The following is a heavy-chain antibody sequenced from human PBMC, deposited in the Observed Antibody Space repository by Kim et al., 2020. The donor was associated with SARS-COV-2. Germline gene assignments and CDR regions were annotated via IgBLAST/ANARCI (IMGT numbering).Heavy chain of an antibody. CDR2: IDPNTGGT. CDR1: GYTFTAYY. Sequence: ASVKVSCKASGYTFTAYYIHWVRQAPGQGLEWMGRIDPNTGGTNYAQKFQGRVTMTRDTSLSTAYMEVSRLRSDHTAVYFCAREPGSDTAMVFVRYYYHPVDVWGQGTTVTVSS. J-gene: IGHJ6*02. D-gene: IGHD5-18*01. CDR3: AREPGSDTAMVFVRYYYHPVDV. V-gene: IGHV1-2*02.